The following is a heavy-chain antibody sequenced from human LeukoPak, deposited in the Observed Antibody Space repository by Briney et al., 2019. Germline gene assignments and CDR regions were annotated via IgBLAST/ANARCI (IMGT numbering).Heavy chain of an antibody. D-gene: IGHD3-22*01. J-gene: IGHJ4*02. CDR1: GGAFSTYA. CDR2: IIPIREAA. V-gene: IGHV1-69*01. CDR3: GRSYYDTSGYYYYDY. Sequence: SVKVSCKASGGAFSTYAITWVRQAPGQGLEWMGGIIPIREAANYAQKFQDRLIITADESTTTAYMELSSLRSDDTAVYYCGRSYYDTSGYYYYDYWGQGTLVTVSS.